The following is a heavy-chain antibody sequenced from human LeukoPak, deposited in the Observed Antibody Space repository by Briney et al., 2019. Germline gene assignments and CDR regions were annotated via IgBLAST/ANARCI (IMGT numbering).Heavy chain of an antibody. V-gene: IGHV1-2*06. Sequence: GASVNVSCKASGYTFTANYIHWVRQAPGQGLEWMGRINPNTGVKNYAEKFQGRVTMTRDTSINTAYMELSRLTSDDTAVYHCARVGAAAGFDPWGQGTLVTVSS. CDR2: INPNTGVK. CDR3: ARVGAAAGFDP. CDR1: GYTFTANY. D-gene: IGHD6-13*01. J-gene: IGHJ5*02.